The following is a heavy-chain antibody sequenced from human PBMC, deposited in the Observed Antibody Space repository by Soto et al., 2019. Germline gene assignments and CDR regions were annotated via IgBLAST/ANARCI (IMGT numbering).Heavy chain of an antibody. D-gene: IGHD6-13*01. CDR1: GFTFHNYA. J-gene: IGHJ4*02. CDR2: ITIRGDTT. CDR3: AKDMSSTWAVTPPPEY. V-gene: IGHV3-23*01. Sequence: GGSLRLSCAASGFTFHNYAMTWVRQAPGKGLEWVAGITIRGDTTHYADSVKGRFTVSRDNSKNTLYLQMNSLRGEDTAVYYCAKDMSSTWAVTPPPEYWGQGTPVTVSS.